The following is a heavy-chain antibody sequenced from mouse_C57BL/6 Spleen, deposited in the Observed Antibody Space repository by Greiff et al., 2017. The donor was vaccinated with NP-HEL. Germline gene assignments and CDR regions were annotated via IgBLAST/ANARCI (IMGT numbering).Heavy chain of an antibody. D-gene: IGHD3-2*02. V-gene: IGHV14-3*01. CDR1: GFNFKNTY. CDR3: ALDSSGYYDMDY. Sequence: EVQLQQSVAELVRPGASVKLSCTASGFNFKNTYMHWVKQRPEQGLEWIGRIDPANGNTKYAPKFQGKATITADTSSNTAYLQLSSLTSEDTAIYCCALDSSGYYDMDYWGQGTSVTVSS. CDR2: IDPANGNT. J-gene: IGHJ4*01.